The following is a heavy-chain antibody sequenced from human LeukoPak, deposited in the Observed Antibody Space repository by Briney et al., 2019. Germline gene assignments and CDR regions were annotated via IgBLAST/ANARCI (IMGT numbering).Heavy chain of an antibody. CDR2: IYYSGST. CDR3: ARTTREYCSSTSCYYLDY. V-gene: IGHV4-59*08. J-gene: IGHJ4*02. CDR1: GGSISSYY. D-gene: IGHD2-2*01. Sequence: PSETLSLTCTVSGGSISSYYWSWIRQPPGKGVEWIGYIYYSGSTNYNPSLKSRVTISVDTSKNQFSLKLSSVTAADTAVYYCARTTREYCSSTSCYYLDYWGQGTLVTVSS.